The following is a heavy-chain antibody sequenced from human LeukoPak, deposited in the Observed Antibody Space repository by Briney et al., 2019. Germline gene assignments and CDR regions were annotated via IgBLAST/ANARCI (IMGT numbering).Heavy chain of an antibody. CDR2: INPNNGVT. CDR1: GYTFDDEY. J-gene: IGHJ5*02. CDR3: ARKVQTQVGKNWFPP. Sequence: ASVKVSCKASGYTFDDEYIHWVRQAPGLGLEWMGWINPNNGVTNYAQRFQSRVTMTRDTSISTAYMELSRLRSYDSAVYYYARKVQTQVGKNWFPPWGQGTMVTVSS. D-gene: IGHD1-26*01. V-gene: IGHV1-2*02.